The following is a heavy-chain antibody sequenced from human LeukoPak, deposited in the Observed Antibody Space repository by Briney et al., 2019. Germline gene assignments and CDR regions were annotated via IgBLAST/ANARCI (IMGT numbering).Heavy chain of an antibody. Sequence: GGSLRLSCAASGFTFSSYAMSWVRQAPGKGLEWVSAISGSGGSTYYADSVKGRFTISRDNSKNTLYLQMNSLRAEDTAVYYCAKEKDLVAYYDFWSGYNGIAPFDYWGQGTLVTVSS. J-gene: IGHJ4*02. D-gene: IGHD3-3*01. V-gene: IGHV3-23*01. CDR1: GFTFSSYA. CDR2: ISGSGGST. CDR3: AKEKDLVAYYDFWSGYNGIAPFDY.